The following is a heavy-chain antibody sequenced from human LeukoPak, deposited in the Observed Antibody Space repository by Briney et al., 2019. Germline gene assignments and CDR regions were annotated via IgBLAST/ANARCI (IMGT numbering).Heavy chain of an antibody. V-gene: IGHV1-69*01. Sequence: GSSVKVSCKASGGTFSSYAISWVRQAPGQGLEWMGGIIPIFGTASYAQKFQGRVTITADESTSTAYMELSSLRSEDTAVYYCAREGYCGGDCYARAWFDPWGQGTLVTVSS. D-gene: IGHD2-21*01. CDR3: AREGYCGGDCYARAWFDP. J-gene: IGHJ5*02. CDR1: GGTFSSYA. CDR2: IIPIFGTA.